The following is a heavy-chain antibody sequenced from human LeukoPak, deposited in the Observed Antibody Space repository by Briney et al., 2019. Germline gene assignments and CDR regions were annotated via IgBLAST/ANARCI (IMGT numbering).Heavy chain of an antibody. CDR3: GRDDAMVRGVIDY. D-gene: IGHD3-10*01. V-gene: IGHV3-74*01. J-gene: IGHJ4*02. CDR2: INSDESST. Sequence: PGGSLRLSCAASGFTFTSYWMDWVRQAPGKGLGLASRINSDESSTSYADSVKGRFTISRDNAKNTLYWQMNSLRAEDTAVYYCGRDDAMVRGVIDYWGQGTLVTVSS. CDR1: GFTFTSYW.